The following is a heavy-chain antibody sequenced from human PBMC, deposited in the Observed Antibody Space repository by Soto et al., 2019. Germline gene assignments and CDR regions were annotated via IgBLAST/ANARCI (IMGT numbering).Heavy chain of an antibody. D-gene: IGHD3-22*01. Sequence: SLRLSCAASGFTFGSHWMHWVRQAPGKGLVYVSRISSGGTTTNYAESVKGRFTISRDNARNTLYLQMNSLRVEDMAVYYCARFGTSYDTSGFLYWGQGTPVTVSS. CDR3: ARFGTSYDTSGFLY. CDR1: GFTFGSHW. J-gene: IGHJ4*02. V-gene: IGHV3-74*01. CDR2: ISSGGTTT.